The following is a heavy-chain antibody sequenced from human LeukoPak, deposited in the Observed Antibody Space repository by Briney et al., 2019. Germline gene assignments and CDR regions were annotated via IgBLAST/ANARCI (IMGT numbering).Heavy chain of an antibody. CDR1: GGSFSSYY. D-gene: IGHD3-9*01. Sequence: SETLSLTCAVYGGSFSSYYWSWIRQPPGKGLEWIGYIYYSGSTNYNPSLKSRVTISVDKSKNQFSLKLSSVTAADTAVYYCAKEKAAANTDILPGNNANGSSFAYWGQGTLSPSPQ. J-gene: IGHJ4*02. V-gene: IGHV4-59*12. CDR3: AKEKAAANTDILPGNNANGSSFAY. CDR2: IYYSGST.